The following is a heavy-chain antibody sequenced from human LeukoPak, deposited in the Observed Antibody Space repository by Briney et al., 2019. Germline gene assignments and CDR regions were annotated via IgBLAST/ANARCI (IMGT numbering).Heavy chain of an antibody. V-gene: IGHV1-2*06. CDR2: INPNSGGT. D-gene: IGHD1-26*01. CDR1: GYTFTGYY. Sequence: ASVKVSCKASGYTFTGYYMHWVRQAPGQGLEWMGRINPNSGGTNYAQKFQGRVTMTRDTSISTAYMELSSLRSEDTAVYYCARGSLLDAFDIWGQGTMVTVSS. CDR3: ARGSLLDAFDI. J-gene: IGHJ3*02.